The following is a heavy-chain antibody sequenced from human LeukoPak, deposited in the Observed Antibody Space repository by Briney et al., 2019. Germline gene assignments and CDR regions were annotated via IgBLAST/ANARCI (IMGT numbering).Heavy chain of an antibody. V-gene: IGHV5-51*01. CDR1: GYSFTSYW. CDR2: IYPGDSDT. Sequence: GESLKISCKGSGYSFTSYWIGWVRQMPGKGLEWMGIIYPGDSDTRYSPSFQGQVTISADKSISTAYLQWSSLKASDTAMYYCARVPTPCSSTSCYDDYWGQGTLVTVSS. J-gene: IGHJ4*02. CDR3: ARVPTPCSSTSCYDDY. D-gene: IGHD2-2*01.